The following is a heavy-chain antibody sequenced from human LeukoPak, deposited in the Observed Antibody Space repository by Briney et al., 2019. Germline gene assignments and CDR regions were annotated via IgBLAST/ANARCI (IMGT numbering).Heavy chain of an antibody. V-gene: IGHV4-59*01. CDR1: GVSISYYY. Sequence: PSETLSLTCTVSGVSISYYYWSWIRQPPGKGLEWIGHIYYSGSTNYNPSLKSRVTISVDTSKNQFSLKLSSVTAADTAVYYCARVSSGWYPYYFDYWGQGTLVTVSS. CDR3: ARVSSGWYPYYFDY. J-gene: IGHJ4*02. D-gene: IGHD6-19*01. CDR2: IYYSGST.